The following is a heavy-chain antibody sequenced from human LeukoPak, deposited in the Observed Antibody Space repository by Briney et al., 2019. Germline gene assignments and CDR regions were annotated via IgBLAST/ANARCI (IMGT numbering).Heavy chain of an antibody. Sequence: PSETLSLTCAVYGGSFSGYYWSWIRQPPGKGLEWIGEINHSGSTNYNPSLKSRVTISVDTSENQFSLKLSSVTAADTAVYYCARGRFWNPLDYWGQGTLVTVSS. V-gene: IGHV4-34*01. CDR3: ARGRFWNPLDY. J-gene: IGHJ4*02. CDR2: INHSGST. D-gene: IGHD3-3*01. CDR1: GGSFSGYY.